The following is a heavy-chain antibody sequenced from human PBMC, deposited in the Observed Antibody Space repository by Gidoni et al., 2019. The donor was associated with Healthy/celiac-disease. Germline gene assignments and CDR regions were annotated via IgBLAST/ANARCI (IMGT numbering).Heavy chain of an antibody. Sequence: QVQLVQSGAAVTKPGSSVKGTCKASGGTFSSYAISWVRQAPGQGLEWMGRIIPILGIANYAQKFQGRVTITADKSTSTAYMELSSLRSEDTAVYYCARDRRKDTYYFDYWGQGTLVTVSS. J-gene: IGHJ4*02. CDR2: IIPILGIA. CDR1: GGTFSSYA. CDR3: ARDRRKDTYYFDY. V-gene: IGHV1-69*09.